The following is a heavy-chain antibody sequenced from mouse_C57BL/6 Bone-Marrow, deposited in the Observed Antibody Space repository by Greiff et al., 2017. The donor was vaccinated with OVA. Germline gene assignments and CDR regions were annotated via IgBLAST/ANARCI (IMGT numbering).Heavy chain of an antibody. Sequence: EVKLVESGPGLVKPSQSLSLTCSVTGYSITSGYYWNWIRQFPGNKLEWMGYISYEGSNNYNPSLKNRISITRDTSKNQFFLKLNSVTTEDTATYYCARDQGTAAWFAYWGQGTLVTVSA. V-gene: IGHV3-6*01. CDR2: ISYEGSN. CDR3: ARDQGTAAWFAY. J-gene: IGHJ3*01. CDR1: GYSITSGYY. D-gene: IGHD3-2*02.